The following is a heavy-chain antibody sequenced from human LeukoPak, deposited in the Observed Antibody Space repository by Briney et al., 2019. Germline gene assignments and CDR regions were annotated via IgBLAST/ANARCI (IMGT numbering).Heavy chain of an antibody. Sequence: GGSLRLSCAASGFTFSSYGMHWVRRAQGKGLEGVAVISYDGSNKSYADSVKGRFTSSRDNSKNTLYMQMNSLRAEDTAVYYWAKAIANDYGDDEYFQHWGQGTLVTVSS. CDR2: ISYDGSNK. J-gene: IGHJ1*01. D-gene: IGHD4-17*01. CDR3: AKAIANDYGDDEYFQH. V-gene: IGHV3-30*18. CDR1: GFTFSSYG.